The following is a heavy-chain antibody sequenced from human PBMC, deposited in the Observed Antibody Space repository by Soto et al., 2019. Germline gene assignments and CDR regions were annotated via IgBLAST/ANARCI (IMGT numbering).Heavy chain of an antibody. CDR1: GLSFGAFW. Sequence: GGSLRLSCAASGLSFGAFWMNWVRHIPGKGLEWVANIDQDGSEKQYVDSVKGRFTISRDNAKNSLFLQMNSLRAEDSAVYYCARGRGWNTEVIPASFDLWGQGALVTVSS. CDR2: IDQDGSEK. CDR3: ARGRGWNTEVIPASFDL. V-gene: IGHV3-7*01. D-gene: IGHD1-1*01. J-gene: IGHJ4*02.